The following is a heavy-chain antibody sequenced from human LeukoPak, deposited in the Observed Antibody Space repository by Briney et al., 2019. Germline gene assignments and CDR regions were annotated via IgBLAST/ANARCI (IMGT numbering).Heavy chain of an antibody. CDR3: ARRGTDYCTPSSCHPNWFAP. V-gene: IGHV3-11*03. CDR1: GFIFSDYY. D-gene: IGHD4-11*01. CDR2: IDGSSSRT. Sequence: GGSLRLSCEASGFIFSDYYMSWMRQAPGKGLEWLSYIDGSSSRTNYADSVKGRFTISRDNVKNSLYLQMSSLRAEDTAVYFCARRGTDYCTPSSCHPNWFAPWGQGTQVTVSS. J-gene: IGHJ5*02.